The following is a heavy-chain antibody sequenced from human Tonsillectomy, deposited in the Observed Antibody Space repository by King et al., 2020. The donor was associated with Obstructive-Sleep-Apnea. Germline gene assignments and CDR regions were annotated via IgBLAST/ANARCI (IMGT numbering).Heavy chain of an antibody. V-gene: IGHV4-59*01. CDR3: ARAGGYSGYGMDV. J-gene: IGHJ6*02. CDR1: GGSISSYY. Sequence: QLQESGPGLVKPSETLSLTCTVSGGSISSYYWSWIRQPPGKGLEWVGYIYYSGSTNYNPSLKSRVTISVDTSKNPFSLKLSSVTAADTAVYYCARAGGYSGYGMDVWGQGTTVTVSS. CDR2: IYYSGST. D-gene: IGHD4-23*01.